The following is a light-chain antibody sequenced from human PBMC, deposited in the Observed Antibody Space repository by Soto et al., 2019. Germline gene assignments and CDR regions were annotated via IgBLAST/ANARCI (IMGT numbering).Light chain of an antibody. V-gene: IGKV4-1*01. CDR3: QQYSPTPPMYP. J-gene: IGKJ2*01. Sequence: DIVLTQSPDSLAVSLGGRATINCKSSQSVLYSSNNKNYLAWYQQKPGQPPKLLIYWASTRESGVPDRFSGSGSGTDFTLTISSLQAEDVAVYYCQQYSPTPPMYPFGQGTKLEIK. CDR1: QSVLYSSNNKNY. CDR2: WAS.